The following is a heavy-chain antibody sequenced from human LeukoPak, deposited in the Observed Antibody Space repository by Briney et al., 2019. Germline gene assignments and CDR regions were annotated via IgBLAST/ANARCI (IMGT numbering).Heavy chain of an antibody. CDR3: ATLGGRRAYGRP. D-gene: IGHD1-26*01. CDR2: FDPEDGET. V-gene: IGHV1-24*01. CDR1: GYTLTELS. J-gene: IGHJ5*02. Sequence: ASVKVSCKVSGYTLTELSMHWVRQAPGKGLEWMGGFDPEDGETIYAQKFQGRVTMTEDTSTDTAYMELSSLRSEDTAVYYCATLGGRRAYGRPWGQGTLVTVSS.